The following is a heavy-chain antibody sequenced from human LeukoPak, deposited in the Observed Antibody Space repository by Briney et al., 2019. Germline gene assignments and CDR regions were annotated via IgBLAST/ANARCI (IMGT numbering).Heavy chain of an antibody. J-gene: IGHJ6*02. V-gene: IGHV4-59*08. CDR1: GFTFSSYA. CDR2: IYYSGST. Sequence: KPGGSLRLSCAASGFTFSSYAMSWVRQPPGKGLEWIGYIYYSGSTNYNPSLKSRVTISVDTSKNQFSLKLSSVTAADTAVYYCARRPYYYYGMDVWGQGTTVTVSS. CDR3: ARRPYYYYGMDV.